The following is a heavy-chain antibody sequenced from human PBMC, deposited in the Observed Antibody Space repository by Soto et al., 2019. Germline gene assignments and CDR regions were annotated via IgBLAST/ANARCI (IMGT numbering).Heavy chain of an antibody. CDR2: IDPSGGGT. Sequence: QVQLVQSGAEVKKPGASVKVSCKASGYTFTSYYMHWVRQAPAQGLEGMGMIDPSGGGTIYAQTFRGRVTMTRDTSASTIYMEVSGLRSEDTAVYYCARPYTWGLYSFDNWGQGTLLAVSS. V-gene: IGHV1-46*01. J-gene: IGHJ4*02. D-gene: IGHD3-16*01. CDR3: ARPYTWGLYSFDN. CDR1: GYTFTSYY.